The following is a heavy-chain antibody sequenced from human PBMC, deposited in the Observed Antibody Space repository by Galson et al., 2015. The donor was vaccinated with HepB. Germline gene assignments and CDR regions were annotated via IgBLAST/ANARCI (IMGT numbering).Heavy chain of an antibody. CDR1: GYTFTDTY. V-gene: IGHV1-2*02. CDR3: AKEGKVGGWLQKTFDF. Sequence: SVKVSCKASGYTFTDTYLHWLRQAPGQGLEWIGCINSNSGDTAYGQKFQGRVTVTRDTSISTAYVELSRLGSDDTAVYYCAKEGKVGGWLQKTFDFWGQGTLVTVSA. D-gene: IGHD6-19*01. J-gene: IGHJ4*02. CDR2: INSNSGDT.